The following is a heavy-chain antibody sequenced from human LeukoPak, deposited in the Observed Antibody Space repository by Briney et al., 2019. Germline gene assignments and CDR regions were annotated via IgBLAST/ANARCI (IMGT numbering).Heavy chain of an antibody. V-gene: IGHV4-39*01. J-gene: IGHJ3*02. Sequence: PSETLSLTCTVSGGSISSSSYYWGWLRQPPGKGLKWIGSIYYSGSTYYNPSLKSRVTISVDTSKNQFSLKLSSVTAADTAVYYCARRPPVMDAFDIWGQGTMVTVSS. D-gene: IGHD2/OR15-2a*01. CDR2: IYYSGST. CDR3: ARRPPVMDAFDI. CDR1: GGSISSSSYY.